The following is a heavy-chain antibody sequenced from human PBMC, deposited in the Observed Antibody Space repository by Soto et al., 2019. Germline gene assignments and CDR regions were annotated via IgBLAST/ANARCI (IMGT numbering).Heavy chain of an antibody. Sequence: SSETLSLICAVYGGSFSGYYWTWIRQPPGTGLEWIGEINHSGSTNYNPSLKSRVTISVDTSKNQFSLKLTSVTAADTAVYYCERDKITGLFDYWGQGTLVTVSS. CDR1: GGSFSGYY. CDR2: INHSGST. J-gene: IGHJ4*02. D-gene: IGHD2-8*02. CDR3: ERDKITGLFDY. V-gene: IGHV4-34*01.